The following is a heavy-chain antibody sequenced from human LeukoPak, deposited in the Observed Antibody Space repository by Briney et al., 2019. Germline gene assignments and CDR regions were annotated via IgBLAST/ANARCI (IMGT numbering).Heavy chain of an antibody. CDR2: INQDGSAR. J-gene: IGHJ4*02. CDR3: ARVGSFGELLFDY. D-gene: IGHD3-10*01. Sequence: EGSLRLSCVASEFTFSRFWMSWVRQAPGKGLEWVAHINQDGSARYYVDSVKGRFTISRDNSKNTLYLQMNSLRAEDTAVYYCARVGSFGELLFDYWGQGTLVTVSS. V-gene: IGHV3-7*01. CDR1: EFTFSRFW.